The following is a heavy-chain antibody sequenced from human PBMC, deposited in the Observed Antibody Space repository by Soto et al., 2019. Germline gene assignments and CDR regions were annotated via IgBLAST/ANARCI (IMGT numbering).Heavy chain of an antibody. CDR2: IDHSGGT. CDR1: GGSFSGYY. V-gene: IGHV4-34*01. Sequence: SETLSLTCAVYGGSFSGYYWSWIRQPPGKGLEWIGEIDHSGGTNYNPSLKSRVTLSVDTSNSQFSLKLSSVTAADTARYYCARGSLGGAANWGQGTLVTVSS. D-gene: IGHD3-16*01. CDR3: ARGSLGGAAN. J-gene: IGHJ4*02.